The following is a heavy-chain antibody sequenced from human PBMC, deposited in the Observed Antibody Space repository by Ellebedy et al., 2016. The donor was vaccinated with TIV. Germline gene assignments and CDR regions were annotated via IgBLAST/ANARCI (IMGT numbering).Heavy chain of an antibody. CDR3: ARGRPGNLYYFDY. Sequence: GESLKISCAASGFTFSGYTLHWVRQAPGRGLEWVAFISYDGRNKYYADSVKGRFTISRDNSKNTLSLQMNSLRTDDTAVYSCARGRPGNLYYFDYWGQGTLVTVSS. CDR2: ISYDGRNK. D-gene: IGHD1-1*01. J-gene: IGHJ4*02. CDR1: GFTFSGYT. V-gene: IGHV3-30*04.